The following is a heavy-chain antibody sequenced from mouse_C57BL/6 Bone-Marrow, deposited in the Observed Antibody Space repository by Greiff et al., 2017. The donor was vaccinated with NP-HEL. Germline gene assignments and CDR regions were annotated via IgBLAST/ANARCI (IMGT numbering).Heavy chain of an antibody. CDR2: INPGSGGT. Sequence: QVQLKESGAELVRPGTSVKVSCKASGYAFTNYLIEWVKQRPGQGLEWIGVINPGSGGTNYNEKFKGKATLTADKSSSTTYMQHGSLTSEDDAVYLCARSCGLYYFDYWGQGTTLTVSS. D-gene: IGHD1-1*02. V-gene: IGHV1-54*01. J-gene: IGHJ2*01. CDR1: GYAFTNYL. CDR3: ARSCGLYYFDY.